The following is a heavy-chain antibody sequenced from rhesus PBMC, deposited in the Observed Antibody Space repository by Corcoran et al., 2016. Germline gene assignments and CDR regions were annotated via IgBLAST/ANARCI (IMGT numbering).Heavy chain of an antibody. J-gene: IGHJ4*01. CDR1: GGSISSSY. Sequence: QLQLQESGPGLVKPSETLSVTCAVSGGSISSSYWSWNRQAPGQGLEWIGYIYGSGSSTNYNPSLKSRVTLSVDTSKNQFSLKLSSVTAADTAVYYCVRGGDFIDYWGQGVLVTVSS. D-gene: IGHD3-34*01. V-gene: IGHV4-169*01. CDR3: VRGGDFIDY. CDR2: IYGSGSST.